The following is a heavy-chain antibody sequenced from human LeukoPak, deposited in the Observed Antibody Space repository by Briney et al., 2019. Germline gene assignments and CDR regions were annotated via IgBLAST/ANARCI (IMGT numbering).Heavy chain of an antibody. V-gene: IGHV3-23*01. D-gene: IGHD1-26*01. CDR1: GFTFSSDA. J-gene: IGHJ4*02. CDR2: ISDSGRRT. CDR3: ARGGGYYAIDY. Sequence: PGGSLRLSCAVSGFTFSSDAMSWVRQAPGKGLEWVSTISDSGRRTYHADSVKGRFTISRDNSKNTLYLQMNNLRAEDTAVYYCARGGGYYAIDYWGQGTLVTVSS.